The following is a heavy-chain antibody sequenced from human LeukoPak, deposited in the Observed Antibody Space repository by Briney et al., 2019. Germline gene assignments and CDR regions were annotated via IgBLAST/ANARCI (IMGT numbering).Heavy chain of an antibody. J-gene: IGHJ5*02. D-gene: IGHD6-13*01. Sequence: ASVKVSCKASGYTFTTYGVSWVRQAPGQGLEWMGWISGNNDNTNYAQNLQGRVTMTTDTSTSTAYMELRSLRSDDTAVYYCAREGQQLGAWFVPWGQGTLVTVSS. CDR2: ISGNNDNT. CDR3: AREGQQLGAWFVP. V-gene: IGHV1-18*01. CDR1: GYTFTTYG.